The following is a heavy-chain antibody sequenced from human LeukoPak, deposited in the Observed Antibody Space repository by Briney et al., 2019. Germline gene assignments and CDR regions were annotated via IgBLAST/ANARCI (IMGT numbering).Heavy chain of an antibody. CDR2: ISGGGGST. Sequence: GGSLRLSCAASGFTFSNYAMSWVRQAPGKGLEWVSGISGGGGSTYCADSVKGRFTISRANSKNKLYWQMNSLRVEDTALYYGAKDISPLYYYYGMDVWGQGTTVTVSS. J-gene: IGHJ6*02. CDR3: AKDISPLYYYYGMDV. V-gene: IGHV3-23*01. CDR1: GFTFSNYA.